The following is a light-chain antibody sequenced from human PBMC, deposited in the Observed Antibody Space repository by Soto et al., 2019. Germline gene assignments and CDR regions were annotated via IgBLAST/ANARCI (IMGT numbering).Light chain of an antibody. V-gene: IGKV1-39*01. CDR1: QSINSH. J-gene: IGKJ4*01. CDR3: QQCDSTPQT. CDR2: TTS. Sequence: DIQMTQSPSSLSACVGDRVTITCRASQSINSHLNWYQQKPGKPPKLLIHTTSSLQSGVPSRFSGSGTGTDFTLTISSLQPEDFATYYCQQCDSTPQTFGGGTKVDIK.